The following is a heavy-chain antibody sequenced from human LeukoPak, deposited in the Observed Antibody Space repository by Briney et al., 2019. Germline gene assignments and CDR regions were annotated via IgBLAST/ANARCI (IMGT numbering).Heavy chain of an antibody. V-gene: IGHV4-34*01. Sequence: PSETLSLTCAVYGGSFSGYYWSWIRQPPGKGLEWIGEINHSGSTNYNPSLKSRVTISVDTSKNQFSLKLSSVTAADTAVYYCARDRSNFYGSGSYYKPLDYWGQGTLVTVSS. CDR3: ARDRSNFYGSGSYYKPLDY. CDR2: INHSGST. CDR1: GGSFSGYY. D-gene: IGHD3-10*01. J-gene: IGHJ4*02.